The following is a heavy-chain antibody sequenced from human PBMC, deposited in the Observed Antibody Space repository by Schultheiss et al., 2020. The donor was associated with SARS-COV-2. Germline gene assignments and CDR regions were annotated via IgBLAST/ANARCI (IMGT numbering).Heavy chain of an antibody. J-gene: IGHJ4*02. D-gene: IGHD3-10*01. V-gene: IGHV3-30*18. CDR1: GFTFSSYG. CDR3: AKELWFRDPGHFDY. CDR2: ISYDGSNK. Sequence: GESLKISCAASGFTFSSYGMHWVRQAPGKGLEWVAVISYDGSNKYYADSVKGRFTISRDNSKNTLYLQMNSLRAEDTAVYYCAKELWFRDPGHFDYWGQGTLVTVSS.